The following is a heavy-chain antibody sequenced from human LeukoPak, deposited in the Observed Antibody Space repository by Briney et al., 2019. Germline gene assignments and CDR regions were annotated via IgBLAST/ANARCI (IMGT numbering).Heavy chain of an antibody. V-gene: IGHV4-38-2*02. CDR2: INHSGST. J-gene: IGHJ4*02. CDR1: GYSLRNGYH. D-gene: IGHD6-19*01. Sequence: SETLSLTCTVSGYSLRNGYHWAWFRQPPGKGLEWIGEINHSGSTNYNPSLKSRVTISVDTSKNQFSLKLSSVTAADTAVYYCARRLPGGQWLVRGGFDYWGQGTLVTVSS. CDR3: ARRLPGGQWLVRGGFDY.